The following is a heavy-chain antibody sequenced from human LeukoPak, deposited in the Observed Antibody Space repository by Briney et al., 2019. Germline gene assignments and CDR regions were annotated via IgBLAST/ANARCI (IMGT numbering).Heavy chain of an antibody. V-gene: IGHV3-21*01. CDR1: GFTFSSYS. CDR2: ISSSSSYI. J-gene: IGHJ5*02. CDR3: ARAALRSENWFDP. D-gene: IGHD5-12*01. Sequence: GGSLRLSCAASGFTFSSYSMNWVRQAPGKGLEWVSSISSSSSYIYYADSVKGRFTISRDNAKNSLYLQMNSLRAEDTAVYYCARAALRSENWFDPWGQGTLVTVSS.